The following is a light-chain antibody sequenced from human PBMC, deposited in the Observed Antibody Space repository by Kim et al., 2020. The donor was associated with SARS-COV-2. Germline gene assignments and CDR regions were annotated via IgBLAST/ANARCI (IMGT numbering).Light chain of an antibody. CDR1: SSDIGAYPY. V-gene: IGLV2-14*03. Sequence: QSALTQPASVSGSPGQSITISCTGTSSDIGAYPYVSWYSHHPGKAPKLMIHDVTERPSGVSDRFSGSTSGYTAFLTISGLQAEDEADYYCSSYTTKNTVVFGGGTQLTVL. J-gene: IGLJ3*02. CDR3: SSYTTKNTVV. CDR2: DVT.